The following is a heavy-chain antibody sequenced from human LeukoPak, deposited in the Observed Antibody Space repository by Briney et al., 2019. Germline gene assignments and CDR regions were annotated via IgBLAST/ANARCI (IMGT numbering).Heavy chain of an antibody. CDR2: ISSSGSTI. CDR3: AGGRDWWSIDY. CDR1: GFTFSDYY. J-gene: IGHJ4*02. D-gene: IGHD2-8*02. Sequence: GGSLRLSCAASGFTFSDYYMSWIRQAPGKGLECVSYISSSGSTIYYADSVKGRFTISRDNAKNSLYLQMNSLRAEDTAVYYCAGGRDWWSIDYWGQGTLVTVSS. V-gene: IGHV3-11*01.